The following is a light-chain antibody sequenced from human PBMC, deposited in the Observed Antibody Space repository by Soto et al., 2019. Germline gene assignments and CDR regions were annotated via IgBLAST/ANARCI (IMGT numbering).Light chain of an antibody. CDR3: TSYTPRSRL. J-gene: IGLJ3*02. CDR1: SSDIGHYDF. CDR2: EVN. Sequence: QSALTQPASVSGSPGQSITISCTGSSSDIGHYDFVSWYQQHPGKAPRLIIYEVNNRPSGVSNRFSGSKSGNTASLTISGLQGDDEADYYCTSYTPRSRLFGGGTKVTVL. V-gene: IGLV2-14*01.